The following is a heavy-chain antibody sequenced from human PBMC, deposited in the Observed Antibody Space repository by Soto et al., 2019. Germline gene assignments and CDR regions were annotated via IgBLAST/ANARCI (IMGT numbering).Heavy chain of an antibody. CDR2: VGKPGA. D-gene: IGHD6-13*01. CDR3: VKNRWYTDDAFDS. J-gene: IGHJ4*02. CDR1: GFTFSSHA. Sequence: EVQLLEAGGGLVQPGGSLRLSCADSGFTFSSHAMSWVRQSPVKGRELVASVGKPGAYYADSVKGRFSISRDTPKSTLFLQLNNRRADDWASYYGVKNRWYTDDAFDSWAQGTLVTVSS. V-gene: IGHV3-23*01.